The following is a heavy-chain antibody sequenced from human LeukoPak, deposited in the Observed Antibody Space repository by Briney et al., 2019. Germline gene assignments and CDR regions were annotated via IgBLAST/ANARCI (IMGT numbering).Heavy chain of an antibody. CDR2: INPSGGST. Sequence: ASVKVSCKASGYTFTSYYMHWVRQAPGQGLEWMGIINPSGGSTSYAQKFQGRVTMTRDTSTSTVYMELSSLRPEDTAVYYCARDPGYCGGDCYWSGNAFDIWGQGTMVTVSS. J-gene: IGHJ3*02. D-gene: IGHD2-21*02. CDR1: GYTFTSYY. V-gene: IGHV1-46*01. CDR3: ARDPGYCGGDCYWSGNAFDI.